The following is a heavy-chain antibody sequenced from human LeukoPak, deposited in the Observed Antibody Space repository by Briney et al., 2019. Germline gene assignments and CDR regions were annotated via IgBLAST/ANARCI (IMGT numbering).Heavy chain of an antibody. CDR3: SRERRDGHNYSDF. D-gene: IGHD5-24*01. CDR1: GGPLSSGGYF. Sequence: PSQTLSLTCAVSGGPLSSGGYFWGWTRQYPGKGLEWIGCISHSGTSYYNPSLKSRVTISVDTSRDQFSLELSSVTAADTAVYFCSRERRDGHNYSDFWGQGALVTVSS. CDR2: ISHSGTS. J-gene: IGHJ4*02. V-gene: IGHV4-31*11.